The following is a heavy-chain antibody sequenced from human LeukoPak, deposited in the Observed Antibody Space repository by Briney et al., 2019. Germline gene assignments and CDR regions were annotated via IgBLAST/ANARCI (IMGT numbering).Heavy chain of an antibody. CDR2: IYYGGST. J-gene: IGHJ3*02. V-gene: IGHV4-39*01. CDR3: ARHQYDRYAFDI. D-gene: IGHD3-22*01. Sequence: SETLSLTCTVSGGSISSSSYYWGWIRQPPGKGLEWIGSIYYGGSTYYNPSLKSRVTISVDTSKNQFSLKLSSVTAADTAVYYCARHQYDRYAFDIWGQGTMVTVSS. CDR1: GGSISSSSYY.